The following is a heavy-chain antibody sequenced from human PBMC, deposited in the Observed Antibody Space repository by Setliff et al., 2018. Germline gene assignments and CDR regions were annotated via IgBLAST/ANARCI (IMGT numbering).Heavy chain of an antibody. CDR3: ARAVGSSSGWYNYYYYMDV. Sequence: GGSLRLSCEASGFTFSGYSMNWVRQAPGKGLEWVANIKQDGSEKYYVDSVKGRFTISRDNAKNSLYLQMNSLRAEDTAVYYCARAVGSSSGWYNYYYYMDVWGKGTTVTVSS. D-gene: IGHD6-19*01. CDR1: GFTFSGYS. V-gene: IGHV3-7*05. CDR2: IKQDGSEK. J-gene: IGHJ6*03.